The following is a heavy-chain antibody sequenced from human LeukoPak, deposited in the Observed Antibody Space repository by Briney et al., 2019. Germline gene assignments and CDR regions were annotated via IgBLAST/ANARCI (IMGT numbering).Heavy chain of an antibody. Sequence: GWSLTLSCIGCGCIYGDYAMNWVRQAPGKGLEGVGVISSKAYGGTAEYAASVKGRFTISRDESKSIAYLKMSSLKTEDTAVYYCTSDEGEDTSYWGQGTLVTVSS. V-gene: IGHV3-49*04. CDR3: TSDEGEDTSY. D-gene: IGHD1-26*01. CDR2: ISSKAYGGTA. CDR1: GCIYGDYA. J-gene: IGHJ1*01.